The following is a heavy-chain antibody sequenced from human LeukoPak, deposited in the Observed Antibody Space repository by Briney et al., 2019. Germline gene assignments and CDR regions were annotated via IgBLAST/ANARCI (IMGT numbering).Heavy chain of an antibody. CDR2: ISAYNGNT. V-gene: IGHV1-18*01. J-gene: IGHJ6*03. Sequence: ASVKVSCKASGYTFTSYGISWVRQAPGQGLEWIGWISAYNGNTNYAQKLQGRVTMTTDTSTSTAYMELRSLRSDDTAVYYCARLSRVTDSSGYYGPGKYYYYMDVWGKGTTVTVSS. CDR3: ARLSRVTDSSGYYGPGKYYYYMDV. CDR1: GYTFTSYG. D-gene: IGHD3-22*01.